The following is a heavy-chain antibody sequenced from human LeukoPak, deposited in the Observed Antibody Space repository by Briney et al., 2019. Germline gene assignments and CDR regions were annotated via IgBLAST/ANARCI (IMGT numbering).Heavy chain of an antibody. CDR2: ISYDGSNK. J-gene: IGHJ6*02. D-gene: IGHD2-15*01. V-gene: IGHV3-30-3*01. CDR1: GFTFSSYA. Sequence: GGSLRLSCAASGFTFSSYAMHWVRQAPGKGLEWVAVISYDGSNKYYADSVKGRFTISRDNSENTLYLQMNSLRAEDTAVYYCARDGIVVVVAATPGVYGMDVWGQGTTVTVSS. CDR3: ARDGIVVVVAATPGVYGMDV.